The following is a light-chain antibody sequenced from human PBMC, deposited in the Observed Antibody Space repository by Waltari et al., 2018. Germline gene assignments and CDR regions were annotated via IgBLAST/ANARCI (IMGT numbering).Light chain of an antibody. J-gene: IGKJ3*01. CDR1: QSVLYSSNNKNY. CDR2: WAS. V-gene: IGKV4-1*01. CDR3: QQYYSTPLT. Sequence: DIVMTQSPDSLAVSLGERATINCKSSQSVLYSSNNKNYLAWYQQKQGQPPKLLIYWASTRESGVPDRFSGSGSGTDFTLTISSLQAEDVAVYYCQQYYSTPLTFGPGTKVDIK.